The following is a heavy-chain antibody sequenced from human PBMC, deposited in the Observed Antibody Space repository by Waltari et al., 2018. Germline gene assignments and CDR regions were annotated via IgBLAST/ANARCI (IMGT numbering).Heavy chain of an antibody. V-gene: IGHV4-38-2*01. J-gene: IGHJ4*02. CDR2: IYHSGST. CDR3: ARHGWLQDPAFDY. D-gene: IGHD5-12*01. Sequence: QVQLQESGPGLVKPSETLSLTCAVSGYSISSGYYWGWIRQPQGKGLEWIGSIYHSGSTYYNPSLKSRVTISVDTSKNQFSLKLSSVTDADTAVYYCARHGWLQDPAFDYWGQGTLVTVSS. CDR1: GYSISSGYY.